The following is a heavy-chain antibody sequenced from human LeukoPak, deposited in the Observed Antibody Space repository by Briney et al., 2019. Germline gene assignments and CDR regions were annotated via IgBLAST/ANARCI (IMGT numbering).Heavy chain of an antibody. D-gene: IGHD2-2*01. CDR3: AGDVASSFDY. J-gene: IGHJ4*02. CDR1: GFTFSSYG. V-gene: IGHV3-30*02. Sequence: GGSLRLSCAASGFTFSSYGMHWVRQAPGKGLEWVAFIRYDGSNKYYADSVKGRFTISRDNAKNSLYLQMNSLRAEDTAVYYCAGDVASSFDYWGQGTLVTVSS. CDR2: IRYDGSNK.